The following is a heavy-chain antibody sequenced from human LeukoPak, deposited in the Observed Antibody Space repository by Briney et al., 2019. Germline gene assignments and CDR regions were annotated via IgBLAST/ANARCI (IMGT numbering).Heavy chain of an antibody. CDR2: ISGSGGST. V-gene: IGHV3-23*01. CDR1: GFTFSSYA. J-gene: IGHJ4*02. CDR3: AKDQILSSGWGFDY. Sequence: GGSLRLSCAASGFTFSSYAMSWVRQAPGKGPEWVSAISGSGGSTYYADSVKGRFTISRDNSKNTLYLQMNSLRAEDTAVYYCAKDQILSSGWGFDYWGQGTLVTVSS. D-gene: IGHD6-19*01.